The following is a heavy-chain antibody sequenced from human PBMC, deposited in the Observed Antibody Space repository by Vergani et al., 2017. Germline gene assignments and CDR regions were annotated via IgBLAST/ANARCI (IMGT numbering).Heavy chain of an antibody. CDR3: ARDTSGNKNYYGMDV. D-gene: IGHD1-1*01. CDR1: GFTFSDYY. Sequence: VQLVESGGGLVKPGGSLRLSCAASGFTFSDYYMSWIRQAPGKGLEWVSYISSSSSYTNYADSVKGRFTISRDNAKNSLYLQMNSLRAEDTAVYYCARDTSGNKNYYGMDVWGQGTTVTVSS. J-gene: IGHJ6*02. CDR2: ISSSSSYT. V-gene: IGHV3-11*06.